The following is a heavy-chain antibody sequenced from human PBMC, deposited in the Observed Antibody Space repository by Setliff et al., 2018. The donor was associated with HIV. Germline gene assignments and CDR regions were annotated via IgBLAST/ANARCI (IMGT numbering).Heavy chain of an antibody. J-gene: IGHJ3*02. CDR2: IKQGGSEK. CDR1: GFTFSRYW. D-gene: IGHD4-17*01. CDR3: ARDTGLGGDYADAFDI. V-gene: IGHV3-7*01. Sequence: GESLKISCAASGFTFSRYWMSWVRQAPGKGLEWVANIKQGGSEKYYVDSVRGRFTISRDNAKNSLYLQMNSLRAEDTAVYYCARDTGLGGDYADAFDIWGQGTMVTVSS.